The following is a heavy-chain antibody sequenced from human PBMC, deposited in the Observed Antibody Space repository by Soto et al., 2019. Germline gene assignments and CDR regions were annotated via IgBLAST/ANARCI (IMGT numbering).Heavy chain of an antibody. CDR1: GFTFSSYG. D-gene: IGHD6-13*01. V-gene: IGHV3-33*01. CDR2: IWYDGSNK. J-gene: IGHJ6*02. CDR3: ARDMSSSWGPQDHYYYSYGMDV. Sequence: QVQLVESGGGVVQPGRSLRLSCAASGFTFSSYGMHWVRQAPGKGLEWVAVIWYDGSNKYYADSVKGRFTISRDNSKNTLDLQMNSLRAEDTAVYYCARDMSSSWGPQDHYYYSYGMDVWGQGTTVTVSS.